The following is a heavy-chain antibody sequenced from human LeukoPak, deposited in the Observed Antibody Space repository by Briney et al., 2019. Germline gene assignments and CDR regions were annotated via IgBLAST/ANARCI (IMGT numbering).Heavy chain of an antibody. CDR1: GGSFSGYY. Sequence: KPSETLSLTCAVYGGSFSGYYWSWIRQPPGKGLEWIGEINHSGSTNYNPSLKSRVTISVDTSKNQFSLKLSSVTAVDTAVYYCARVQGASGLRLPQHFDYWGQGTLVTVSS. D-gene: IGHD5-12*01. CDR3: ARVQGASGLRLPQHFDY. V-gene: IGHV4-34*01. J-gene: IGHJ4*02. CDR2: INHSGST.